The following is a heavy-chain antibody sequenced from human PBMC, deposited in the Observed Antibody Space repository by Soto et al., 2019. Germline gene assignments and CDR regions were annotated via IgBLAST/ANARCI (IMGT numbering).Heavy chain of an antibody. CDR1: VFPFNSYW. Sequence: GGSLTLSCAASVFPFNSYWMHWVRQAPGKGLVWVSRINSDGSSTSYADSVKGRFTISRDNAKNTLYLQMNSLRAEDTAVYYCARVLVVVPAAINNYYYYGMDVWGQGTTVTVSS. J-gene: IGHJ6*02. CDR2: INSDGSST. CDR3: ARVLVVVPAAINNYYYYGMDV. D-gene: IGHD2-2*01. V-gene: IGHV3-74*01.